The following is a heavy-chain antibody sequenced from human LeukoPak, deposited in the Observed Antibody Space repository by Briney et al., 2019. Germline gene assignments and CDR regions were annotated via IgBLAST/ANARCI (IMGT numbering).Heavy chain of an antibody. V-gene: IGHV5-51*01. J-gene: IGHJ4*02. CDR1: GYSFTSYW. CDR2: IYPGDSDT. CDR3: ARQKERDIVVVPAYFDY. Sequence: GESLKISCKGSGYSFTSYWIGWVRQMPGKGLEWMGIIYPGDSDTRYSPSFQGQVTISADKSISTAYLQWSSLKASDTAMYYCARQKERDIVVVPAYFDYWGQGTLVTVSS. D-gene: IGHD2-2*01.